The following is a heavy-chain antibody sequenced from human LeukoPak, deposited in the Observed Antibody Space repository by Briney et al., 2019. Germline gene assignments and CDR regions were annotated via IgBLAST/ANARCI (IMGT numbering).Heavy chain of an antibody. CDR3: KSGGAAPGSFDY. CDR2: IKHDGSEQ. J-gene: IGHJ4*01. V-gene: IGHV3-7*01. CDR1: GFTFTTYW. D-gene: IGHD1-26*01. Sequence: GGSLRLSCAASGFTFTTYWMSWMRQAPGKGLQWVANIKHDGSEQYYVDSVKGRFTISRDNAKNSLFLQMNSLGVEDTAVHYCKSGGAAPGSFDYWGHGALVTVSS.